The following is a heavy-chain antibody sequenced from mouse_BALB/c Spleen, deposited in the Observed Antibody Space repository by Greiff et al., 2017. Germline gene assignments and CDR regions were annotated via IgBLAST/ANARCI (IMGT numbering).Heavy chain of an antibody. CDR2: ISSGGSYT. Sequence: EVKLQESGGGLVKPGGSLKLSCAASGFTFSSYAMSWVRQTPEKRLEWVATISSGGSYTYYPDSVKGRFTISRDNAKNTLYLQMSSLRSEDTAMYYCARLTGSHYYAMDYWGQGTSVTVSS. CDR1: GFTFSSYA. V-gene: IGHV5-9-3*01. D-gene: IGHD4-1*01. J-gene: IGHJ4*01. CDR3: ARLTGSHYYAMDY.